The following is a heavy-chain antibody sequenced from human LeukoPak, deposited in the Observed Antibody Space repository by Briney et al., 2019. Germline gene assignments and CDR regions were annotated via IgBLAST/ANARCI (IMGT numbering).Heavy chain of an antibody. Sequence: HPGGSLRLSCAASGFTFSSYAMHWARQAPGKGLEWVSAIHTSGDTCYADSVKGRFTISRDTSKNTLYLQINSLRVEDTAVYYCIVFGDSNHWGQGTLVTVSS. V-gene: IGHV3-53*01. CDR3: IVFGDSNH. CDR1: GFTFSSYA. CDR2: IHTSGDT. D-gene: IGHD4-17*01. J-gene: IGHJ5*02.